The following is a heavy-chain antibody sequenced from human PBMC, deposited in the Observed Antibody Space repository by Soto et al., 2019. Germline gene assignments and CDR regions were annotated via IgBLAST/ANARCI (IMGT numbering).Heavy chain of an antibody. J-gene: IGHJ4*02. V-gene: IGHV3-23*01. D-gene: IGHD6-19*01. CDR1: GFTFSSYA. CDR2: ISGSGGST. Sequence: GGSLRLSCAASGFTFSSYAMSWVRQAPGKGLEWVSAISGSGGSTYYADSVKGRFTISRDNSKNTLYLQMNSLRAEDTAVYYCARGYSIAVAGNFDYWGQGTLVTVSS. CDR3: ARGYSIAVAGNFDY.